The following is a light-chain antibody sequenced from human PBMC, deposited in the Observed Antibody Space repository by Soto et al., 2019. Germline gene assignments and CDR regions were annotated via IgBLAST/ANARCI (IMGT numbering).Light chain of an antibody. CDR2: DAT. J-gene: IGKJ1*01. Sequence: IELTKSPDTLSLSPGDRATLSCRASQSVRTNYLAWYQQKPGHAPRRLIYDATSRATGGPARFSGSGSGTDFTLTISSLLPEDFAAYYCQQHDSYPTWTFGQGTKVDIK. CDR1: QSVRTNY. V-gene: IGKV3-20*01. CDR3: QQHDSYPTWT.